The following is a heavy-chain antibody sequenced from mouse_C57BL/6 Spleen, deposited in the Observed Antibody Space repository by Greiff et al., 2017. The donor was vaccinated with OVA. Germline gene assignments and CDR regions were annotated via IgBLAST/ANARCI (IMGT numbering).Heavy chain of an antibody. CDR2: ISSGGSYT. D-gene: IGHD1-1*01. J-gene: IGHJ4*01. Sequence: EVQRVESGGDLVKPGGSLKLSCAASGFTFSSYGMSWVRQTPDKRLEWVATISSGGSYTYYPDSVKGRFTISRDNAKNTLYLQMSSLKSEDTAMYYCARRGYYYGSSYEDYAMDYWGQGTSVTVSS. CDR1: GFTFSSYG. CDR3: ARRGYYYGSSYEDYAMDY. V-gene: IGHV5-6*01.